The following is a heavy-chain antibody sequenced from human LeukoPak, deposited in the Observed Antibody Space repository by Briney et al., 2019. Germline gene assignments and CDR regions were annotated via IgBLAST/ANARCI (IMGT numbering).Heavy chain of an antibody. CDR1: GLTFISHR. Sequence: PGGSLTLSCARAGLTFISHRMKSVRHAPGKGLEWVASIKDDGSEKHFLDSVNGRFAISRDNAKNSLYLQMSSLRAEDTAVYYCARRGITISGVLVYHYSGLDVWGQGTTVTVSS. D-gene: IGHD3-3*01. CDR2: IKDDGSEK. CDR3: ARRGITISGVLVYHYSGLDV. J-gene: IGHJ6*02. V-gene: IGHV3-7*02.